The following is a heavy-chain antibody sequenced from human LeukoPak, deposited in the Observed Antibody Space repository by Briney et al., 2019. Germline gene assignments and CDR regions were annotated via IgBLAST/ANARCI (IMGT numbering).Heavy chain of an antibody. V-gene: IGHV4-34*01. Sequence: SETLSLTCAVYGGSFSGYYWSWIRQPPGKGLEWIGEINHSGSTNYNPSLKSRVTISVDTSKNQFSLKLSSVTAADTAVYYCARRPKGLRFLEWLLYFDYWGQGTLVTVSS. D-gene: IGHD3-3*01. CDR1: GGSFSGYY. CDR2: INHSGST. CDR3: ARRPKGLRFLEWLLYFDY. J-gene: IGHJ4*02.